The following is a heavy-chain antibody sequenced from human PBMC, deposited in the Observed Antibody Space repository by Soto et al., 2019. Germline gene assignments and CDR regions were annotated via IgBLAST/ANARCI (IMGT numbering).Heavy chain of an antibody. CDR3: ARMGLHLGELSRNWFDP. Sequence: SETLSLTCTVSGGSISSYYWSWIRQPPGKGLEWIGYIYYSGSTNYNPSLKSRLNISLDTSNNLLSLRLTSVTAAGTAVYYCARMGLHLGELSRNWFDPWGRGTLVTVSS. J-gene: IGHJ5*02. D-gene: IGHD3-16*02. CDR2: IYYSGST. V-gene: IGHV4-59*12. CDR1: GGSISSYY.